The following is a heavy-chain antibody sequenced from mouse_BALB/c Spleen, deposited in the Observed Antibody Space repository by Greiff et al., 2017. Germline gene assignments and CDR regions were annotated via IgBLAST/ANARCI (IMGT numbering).Heavy chain of an antibody. CDR3: TRDRREDYPWFAY. D-gene: IGHD1-1*02. CDR1: GFTFSSYT. J-gene: IGHJ3*01. Sequence: DVKVVESGGGLVKPGGSLKLSCAASGFTFSSYTMSWVRQTPEKRLEWVATISSGGSYTYYPDSVKGRFTISRDNAKNTLYLQMSSLKSEDTAMYYCTRDRREDYPWFAYWGQGTLVTVSA. CDR2: ISSGGSYT. V-gene: IGHV5-6-4*01.